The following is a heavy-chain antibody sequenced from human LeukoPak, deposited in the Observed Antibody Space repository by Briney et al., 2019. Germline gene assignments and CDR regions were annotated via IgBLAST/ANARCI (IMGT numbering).Heavy chain of an antibody. CDR2: ISSSSTI. D-gene: IGHD3-10*01. CDR1: GFTFSSYS. J-gene: IGHJ4*02. CDR3: ARAPFSGRLGY. V-gene: IGHV3-48*01. Sequence: PGGSLRLSCAASGFTFSSYSMNWVRQAPGKGLEWVSYISSSSTIYYADSVKGRFTISRDNAKNSLYLQMNSLRAEDTAVYYCARAPFSGRLGYWGQGTLVTVSS.